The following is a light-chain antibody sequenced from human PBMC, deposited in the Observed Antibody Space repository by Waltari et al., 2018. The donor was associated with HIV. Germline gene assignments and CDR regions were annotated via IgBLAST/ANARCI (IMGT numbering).Light chain of an antibody. Sequence: SYELTPPPSVSVSPGQTARITCSGDALPKQYAYWYHQKPGQAPVLVIYKDTERPSGIPERFSGSSSGTTVTLTISGVQAEDEDDYYCQSADSSGTWVFGGGTKLTVL. J-gene: IGLJ3*02. CDR3: QSADSSGTWV. CDR2: KDT. CDR1: ALPKQY. V-gene: IGLV3-25*03.